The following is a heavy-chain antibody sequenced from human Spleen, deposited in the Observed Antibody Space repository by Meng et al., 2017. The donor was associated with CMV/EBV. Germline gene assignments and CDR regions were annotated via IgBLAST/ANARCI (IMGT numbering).Heavy chain of an antibody. V-gene: IGHV4-59*01. D-gene: IGHD2-15*01. J-gene: IGHJ6*02. CDR1: GASIRNYY. CDR3: ARKDSLQDYYAMDV. CDR2: IYYSGSA. Sequence: SETLSLTCTVSGASIRNYYWSWIRQPPGKGLEWIGYIYYSGSANYNSSLESRVTISVDTSKNQFSLKLKSVTAADTATYYCARKDSLQDYYAMDVWGQGITVTVSS.